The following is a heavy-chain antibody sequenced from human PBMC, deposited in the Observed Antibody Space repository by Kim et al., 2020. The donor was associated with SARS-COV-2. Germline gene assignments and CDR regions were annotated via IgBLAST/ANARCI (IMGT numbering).Heavy chain of an antibody. D-gene: IGHD3-22*01. J-gene: IGHJ4*02. CDR3: AREQRTMIVVVLGGGFDY. CDR2: ISYDGSNK. V-gene: IGHV3-30-3*01. CDR1: GFTFSSYA. Sequence: GGSLRLSCAASGFTFSSYAMHWVRQAPGKGLEWVAVISYDGSNKYYADSVKGRFTISRDNSKNTLYLQMNSLRAEDTAVYYCAREQRTMIVVVLGGGFDYWGQGTLVTVSS.